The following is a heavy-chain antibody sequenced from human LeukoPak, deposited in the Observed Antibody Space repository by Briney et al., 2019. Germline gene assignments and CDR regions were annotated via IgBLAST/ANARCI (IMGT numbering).Heavy chain of an antibody. J-gene: IGHJ3*02. CDR1: GGSISGNYY. CDR3: ARDSHAYFDAFDI. D-gene: IGHD2/OR15-2a*01. Sequence: PSETLSLTCTVSGGSISGNYYWSWIRQPAGKGLEWIGRIYARGNTNYNPSLKSRVTISVDTSKNQFSLKPSSVTAADTAVYFCARDSHAYFDAFDIWGQGTMVTVSS. V-gene: IGHV4-61*02. CDR2: IYARGNT.